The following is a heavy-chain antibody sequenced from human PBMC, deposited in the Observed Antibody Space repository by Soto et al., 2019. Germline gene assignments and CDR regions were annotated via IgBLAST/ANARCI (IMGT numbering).Heavy chain of an antibody. Sequence: PGGSLRLSCAASGFGFGGKTMYWVRQAPGRGLEWVALIAPDGNQIYYADSVKGRFTISRDNSKNTLYLQMDSLRAEDTSLYLCATDIHATWLLNSWGQGTLVTVSS. V-gene: IGHV3-30-3*01. CDR2: IAPDGNQI. J-gene: IGHJ5*02. CDR3: ATDIHATWLLNS. CDR1: GFGFGGKT. D-gene: IGHD2-2*02.